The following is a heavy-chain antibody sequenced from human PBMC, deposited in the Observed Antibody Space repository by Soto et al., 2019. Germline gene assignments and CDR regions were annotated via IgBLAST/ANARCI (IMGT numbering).Heavy chain of an antibody. CDR1: GGSISSYY. V-gene: IGHV4-59*08. CDR3: ARHVFYAWFGELLPGYMDV. CDR2: IYYSGST. D-gene: IGHD3-10*01. Sequence: SETLSLTCTVSGGSISSYYWSWIRQPPGKGLEWIGYIYYSGSTNYNPSLKSRVTISVDTSKNQFSLKLSSVTAADTAVYYCARHVFYAWFGELLPGYMDVWGKGTTVTVSS. J-gene: IGHJ6*03.